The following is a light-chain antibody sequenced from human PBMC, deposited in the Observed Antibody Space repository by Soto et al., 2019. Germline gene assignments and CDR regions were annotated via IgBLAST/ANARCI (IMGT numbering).Light chain of an antibody. CDR3: SSYTSCNTPNV. J-gene: IGLJ1*01. Sequence: QSALTQPASVSGSPGQSITISCTGSSSDVGAYNFVSWYQHHPGKAPKLILYEVTTRPSGVSSRFSGSKSGNTASLTISGLQADDEANYYCSSYTSCNTPNVFGTGSKVTVL. V-gene: IGLV2-14*01. CDR2: EVT. CDR1: SSDVGAYNF.